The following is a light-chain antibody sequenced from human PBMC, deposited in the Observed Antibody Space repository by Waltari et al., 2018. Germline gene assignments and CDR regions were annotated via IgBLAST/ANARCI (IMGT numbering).Light chain of an antibody. V-gene: IGKV1-33*01. CDR2: HAS. CDR3: QQYDKLPVS. Sequence: DIQMTQSPSSLSASVGARVTITCQASQDISNYLNWYQQKPGKAPKLLIYHASNLETGVPSRFSGSGSGTDFTFTISSLQPEDIATYYCQQYDKLPVSFGQGTKVEIK. CDR1: QDISNY. J-gene: IGKJ2*03.